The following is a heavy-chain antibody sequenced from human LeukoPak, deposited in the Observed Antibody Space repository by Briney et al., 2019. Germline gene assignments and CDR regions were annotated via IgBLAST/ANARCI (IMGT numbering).Heavy chain of an antibody. CDR3: ARDLGAARRGFDY. D-gene: IGHD6-6*01. CDR1: GDSITNSAYY. V-gene: IGHV4-39*07. CDR2: TFYVGSP. J-gene: IGHJ4*02. Sequence: SETLSLTCNVSGDSITNSAYYWGWIRQPPGKGLEWIGTTFYVGSPYYNPSRRSRVTISADTSKNQISLKVASVTAADTAVYYCARDLGAARRGFDYWGQGILVTVSS.